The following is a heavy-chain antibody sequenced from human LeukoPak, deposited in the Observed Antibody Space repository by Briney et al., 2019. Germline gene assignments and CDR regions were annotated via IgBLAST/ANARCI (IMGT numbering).Heavy chain of an antibody. CDR2: ISSSSSYI. V-gene: IGHV3-21*01. D-gene: IGHD6-19*01. CDR1: GFTFSSYS. CDR3: ARGDSGGWYVPYYFDY. J-gene: IGHJ4*02. Sequence: GGSLRLSCAASGFTFSSYSMNWVRQAPGKGLEWVSSISSSSSYIYYADSVKGRFTISRDNAKNSLYLQMNSLRAEDTAVYYCARGDSGGWYVPYYFDYWGQGTLVTVSS.